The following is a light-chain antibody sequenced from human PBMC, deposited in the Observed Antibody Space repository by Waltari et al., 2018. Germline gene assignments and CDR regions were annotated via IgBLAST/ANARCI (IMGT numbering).Light chain of an antibody. V-gene: IGKV4-1*01. CDR1: QSLFYSPKNKNY. CDR2: WAS. J-gene: IGKJ2*01. Sequence: DIEMTQSPDSLGVSLGERATIPCTSSQSLFYSPKNKNYLAWYQQKRGQPPRLLISWASTRESGVPDRFSGSGSGTYFTLTISSLQAEDVAVYYCHQYYTTPRTFGQGTKLEIK. CDR3: HQYYTTPRT.